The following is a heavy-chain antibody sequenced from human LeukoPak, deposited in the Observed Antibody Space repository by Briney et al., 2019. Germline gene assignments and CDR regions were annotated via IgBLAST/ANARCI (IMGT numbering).Heavy chain of an antibody. D-gene: IGHD6-13*01. CDR1: GGSICSGGYY. J-gene: IGHJ4*02. V-gene: IGHV4-30-2*01. Sequence: SEPLSLTWTVSGGSICSGGYYWSWIRQPPGKGLEWIGYIYHSGSTYYNPSLKSRVTISVDRSKNQFSLKLSSVTAADTAVYYCARDASPAAGSDYWGQGTLVTVSS. CDR3: ARDASPAAGSDY. CDR2: IYHSGST.